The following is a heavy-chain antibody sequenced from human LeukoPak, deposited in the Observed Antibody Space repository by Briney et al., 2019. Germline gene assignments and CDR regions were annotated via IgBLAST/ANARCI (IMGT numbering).Heavy chain of an antibody. CDR3: ARTGGYCSGGSCYEPTRYNWFDP. CDR2: ISAYNGNT. J-gene: IGHJ5*02. V-gene: IGHV1-18*01. Sequence: ASVKVSCKASGYTFTSYGISWVRQAPGQGLEWMGWISAYNGNTNYAQRLQGRVTMTTDTSTSTAYMELRSLRSDDTAVYYCARTGGYCSGGSCYEPTRYNWFDPWGQGTLVTVSS. CDR1: GYTFTSYG. D-gene: IGHD2-15*01.